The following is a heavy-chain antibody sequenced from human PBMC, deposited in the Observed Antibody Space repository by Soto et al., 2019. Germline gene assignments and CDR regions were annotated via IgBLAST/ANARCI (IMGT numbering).Heavy chain of an antibody. CDR2: IYHSGST. V-gene: IGHV4-30-2*01. CDR3: ARAPSP. Sequence: TLSLTCAVSGGSISSGGYSWSWIRQPPGKGLEWIGYIYHSGSTYYNPSLKSRVTISVDRSKNQFSLKLSSVTASDTAVYYCARAPSPGGQGTLVTVSS. CDR1: GGSISSGGYS. J-gene: IGHJ5*02.